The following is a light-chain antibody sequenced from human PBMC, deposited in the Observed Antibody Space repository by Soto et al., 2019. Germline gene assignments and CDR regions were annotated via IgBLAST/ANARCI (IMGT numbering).Light chain of an antibody. V-gene: IGKV3-11*01. J-gene: IGKJ4*01. Sequence: EIVMTQSPATLSLSPGERATLSCRASQSVANYLAWYQQKPGQAPRLLIYDASNRAAGVPARFSGSGSGTDFTLTISSLEPEDFAVYYCQQYGSSVLTFGGGTKVEIK. CDR3: QQYGSSVLT. CDR1: QSVANY. CDR2: DAS.